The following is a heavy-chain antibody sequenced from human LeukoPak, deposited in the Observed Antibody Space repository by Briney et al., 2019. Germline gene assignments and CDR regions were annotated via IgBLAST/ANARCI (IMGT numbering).Heavy chain of an antibody. J-gene: IGHJ4*02. CDR2: INHSGST. V-gene: IGHV4-34*01. Sequence: SETLSLTCAVYGGSFSGYYWSWIRQPPGKGLEWIGEINHSGSTNYNPSLKSRVTISVDTSKNQFSLKLSSVTAEDTAVYYCARGLYSSGWYPGYWGQGTLVTVSS. CDR1: GGSFSGYY. CDR3: ARGLYSSGWYPGY. D-gene: IGHD6-19*01.